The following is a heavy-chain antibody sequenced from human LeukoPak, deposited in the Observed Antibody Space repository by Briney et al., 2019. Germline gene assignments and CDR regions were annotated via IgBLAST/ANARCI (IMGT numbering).Heavy chain of an antibody. Sequence: QSGRSLRLSCAASGFTFSSYGLHWVRQAPGKGLEWVAVISYDGSNKYYADSVKGRFTISRDNSKNMLYLQMNSLRTEDTAVYYCAKVGSGNDYYWGQGTLVTVSS. D-gene: IGHD5-12*01. CDR2: ISYDGSNK. CDR3: AKVGSGNDYY. CDR1: GFTFSSYG. V-gene: IGHV3-30*18. J-gene: IGHJ4*02.